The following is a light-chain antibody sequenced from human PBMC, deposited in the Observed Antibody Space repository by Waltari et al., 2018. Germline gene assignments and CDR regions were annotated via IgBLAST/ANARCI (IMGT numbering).Light chain of an antibody. CDR2: DVS. CDR3: SSYTSSTTLVV. CDR1: SSDVGVYNY. J-gene: IGLJ2*01. V-gene: IGLV2-14*03. Sequence: QSALTQPASVSGSPGQSITISCTGTSSDVGVYNYVSWYQQHPGKAPKLMIYDVSIRPAGVSNRFSGSKSGNTASLTSSGLQAEDEANYYCSSYTSSTTLVVFGGGTKLTVL.